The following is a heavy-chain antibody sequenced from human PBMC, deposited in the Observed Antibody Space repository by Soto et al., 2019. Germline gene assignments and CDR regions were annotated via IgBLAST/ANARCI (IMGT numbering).Heavy chain of an antibody. V-gene: IGHV1-69*02. CDR2: IIPILGIA. J-gene: IGHJ3*02. D-gene: IGHD5-12*01. CDR3: ARGHSGYNDAFDI. CDR1: GGTFSSYT. Sequence: GASVKVSCKASGGTFSSYTISCVRQAPGQGLEWMGRIIPILGIANYAQKFQGRVTITADKSTSTAYMQLSSLRSEDTAVYYCARGHSGYNDAFDIWGQGTMVTVSS.